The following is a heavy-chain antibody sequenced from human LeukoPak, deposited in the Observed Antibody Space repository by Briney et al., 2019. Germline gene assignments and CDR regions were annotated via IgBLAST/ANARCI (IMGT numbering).Heavy chain of an antibody. J-gene: IGHJ3*02. CDR3: ARDAYYYDILTGYYPTPPPNAFDI. D-gene: IGHD3-9*01. CDR2: IKQDGSEK. V-gene: IGHV3-7*01. CDR1: GFTFSSYW. Sequence: GGSLRLSCAASGFTFSSYWMSWVRQAPGKGLEWVANIKQDGSEKYYVDSVKGRFTISRDNAKNLLYLQMNSLRAEDTAVYYCARDAYYYDILTGYYPTPPPNAFDIWGQGTMVAVSS.